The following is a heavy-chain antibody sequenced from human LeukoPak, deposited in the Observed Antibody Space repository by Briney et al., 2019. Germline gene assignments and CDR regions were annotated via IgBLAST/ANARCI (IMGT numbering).Heavy chain of an antibody. CDR1: GGSISSGSYY. V-gene: IGHV4-61*02. D-gene: IGHD3-22*01. Sequence: SQTLSLTCTVSGGSISSGSYYWSCIRQPAGKGLECIGRIYTSGSTNYNPSLKSRVTMSVDTSKNQFSLKLSSVTAADTAVYYCARDLTTSYYDSSGPQYWGQGTLVTVSS. J-gene: IGHJ4*02. CDR3: ARDLTTSYYDSSGPQY. CDR2: IYTSGST.